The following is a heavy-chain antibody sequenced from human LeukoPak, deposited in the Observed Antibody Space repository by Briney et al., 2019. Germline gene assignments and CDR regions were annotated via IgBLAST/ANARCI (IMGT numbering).Heavy chain of an antibody. V-gene: IGHV4-59*01. CDR2: IDYSGST. CDR1: GGSLHNYY. CDR3: ATDRALGSGKYYFDY. J-gene: IGHJ4*02. D-gene: IGHD3-16*01. Sequence: PSETLSLTCTVSGGSLHNYYWSWIRQPPGKGLEGIGYIDYSGSTNYNPSLKSRVTISADPSQNPFSRTLSSVTAADTAVYYCATDRALGSGKYYFDYWGQGTLVTASS.